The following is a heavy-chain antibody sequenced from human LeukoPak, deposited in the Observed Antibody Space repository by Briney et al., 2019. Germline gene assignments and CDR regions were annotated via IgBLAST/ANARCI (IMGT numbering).Heavy chain of an antibody. D-gene: IGHD3-22*01. V-gene: IGHV4-39*01. CDR1: GGSISSSGYY. CDR3: ARQTYYDRSGYFYFN. J-gene: IGHJ4*02. Sequence: PGGSLRLSCTVSGGSISSSGYYWGWIRQPPGKGLECIGIMSYSGSTYYNPSLKSRVTMSVDTSKNHFSLKLSSVTAADTAVYYCARQTYYDRSGYFYFNWGQGTLVTVSS. CDR2: MSYSGST.